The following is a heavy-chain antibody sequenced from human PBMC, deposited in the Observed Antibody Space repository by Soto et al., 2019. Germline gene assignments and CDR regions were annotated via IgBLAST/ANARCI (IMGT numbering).Heavy chain of an antibody. J-gene: IGHJ6*02. CDR1: GFTFDDYA. Sequence: PGGSLRLSCVASGFTFDDYAMHWVRQAPGKGLEWVSGISWNSGSIGYADSVKGRFTISRDNAKNSLYLQMKSLRAEDTALYYCAKAPGGDYYYGMDVWGQGTVVTVSS. D-gene: IGHD3-10*01. CDR3: AKAPGGDYYYGMDV. CDR2: ISWNSGSI. V-gene: IGHV3-9*01.